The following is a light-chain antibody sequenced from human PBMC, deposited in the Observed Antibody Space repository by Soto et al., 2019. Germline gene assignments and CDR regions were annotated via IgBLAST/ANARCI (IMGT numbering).Light chain of an antibody. Sequence: EIVMTQSPATLSVSPGERATLSCRASQSVSSNLAWYQQKPGQAPRVLIYGASTRATGIPARFSGSGSGTEFTLTISSLQSEDFAVYYCEQYNNWPALTFGGGTKVEIK. CDR1: QSVSSN. CDR2: GAS. J-gene: IGKJ4*01. CDR3: EQYNNWPALT. V-gene: IGKV3D-15*01.